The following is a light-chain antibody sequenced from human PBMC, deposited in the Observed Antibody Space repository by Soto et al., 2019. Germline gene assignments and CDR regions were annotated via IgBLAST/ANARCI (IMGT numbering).Light chain of an antibody. CDR2: GAS. V-gene: IGKV3-15*01. J-gene: IGKJ2*01. CDR3: QQYSDWPPYS. CDR1: QSVRSN. Sequence: EIVMTQSPATLSVSPGERATLSCRASQSVRSNLAWYQQKPGQGPRLLIYGASTRAIGIPGRFSGSGSGTEFTLTISSLQSEDFAVYYCQQYSDWPPYSFGQGTKLEI.